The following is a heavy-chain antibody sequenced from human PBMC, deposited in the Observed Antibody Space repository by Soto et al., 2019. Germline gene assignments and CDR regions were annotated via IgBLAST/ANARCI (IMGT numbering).Heavy chain of an antibody. CDR1: GGTFSSYA. CDR2: IIPIFGTA. D-gene: IGHD6-19*01. V-gene: IGHV1-69*12. Sequence: QVQLVQSGAEVKKPGSSVKVSCKASGGTFSSYAISWVRQAPGQGLEWMGGIIPIFGTANYAQKFQGRVTITADESTSXAXXELSSLRSEDTAVYYCARGLAVAGNGFYYYYGMDVWGQGTTVTVSS. CDR3: ARGLAVAGNGFYYYYGMDV. J-gene: IGHJ6*02.